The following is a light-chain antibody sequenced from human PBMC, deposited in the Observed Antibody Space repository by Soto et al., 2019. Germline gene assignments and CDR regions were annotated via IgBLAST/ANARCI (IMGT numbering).Light chain of an antibody. CDR1: QGISSY. Sequence: DIQLTQSPSFLSASVGDRVTITCPASQGISSYLAWYQQKPGKAPKLLIYAASTLQRGVPSRFSGSGSGTEFTLTITSLQPEDFATYYCQKLNSFGGGTKVEIK. CDR2: AAS. CDR3: QKLNS. V-gene: IGKV1-9*01. J-gene: IGKJ4*01.